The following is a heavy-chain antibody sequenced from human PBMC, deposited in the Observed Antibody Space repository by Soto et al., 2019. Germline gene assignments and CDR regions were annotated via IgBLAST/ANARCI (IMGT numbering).Heavy chain of an antibody. CDR2: VSGDGDST. CDR3: AKELASVPMVIENRFDP. CDR1: GFTFSRFA. V-gene: IGHV3-23*01. J-gene: IGHJ5*02. Sequence: HPGGSLRLSCEASGFTFSRFAMTWVRQAPGKGLEWVSSVSGDGDSTYYAESVKGRFTISRDNSKNTVYLQLSSLGAEDTAVYFCAKELASVPMVIENRFDPWGLGTMVTVSS. D-gene: IGHD2-21*01.